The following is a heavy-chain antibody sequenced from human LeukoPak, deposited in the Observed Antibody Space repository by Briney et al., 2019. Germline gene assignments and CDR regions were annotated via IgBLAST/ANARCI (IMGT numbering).Heavy chain of an antibody. CDR3: ARGGVLRYFDWLLRPETYFDY. V-gene: IGHV4-34*01. CDR2: ISHSGST. CDR1: GGSFSGYY. Sequence: SETLSLTCAVYGGSFSGYYWSWIRQPPGKGLEWIGEISHSGSTNYNPSLKSRVTISVDTSKNQFSLKLSSVTAADTAVYYCARGGVLRYFDWLLRPETYFDYWGQGTLVTVSS. J-gene: IGHJ4*02. D-gene: IGHD3-9*01.